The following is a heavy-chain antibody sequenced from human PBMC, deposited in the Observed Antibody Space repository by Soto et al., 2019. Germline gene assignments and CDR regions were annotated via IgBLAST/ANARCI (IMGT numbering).Heavy chain of an antibody. V-gene: IGHV3-7*01. CDR3: ARERLRYFDWLLST. J-gene: IGHJ5*02. D-gene: IGHD3-9*01. CDR1: GFTFSSYW. Sequence: GGSLRLSCAASGFTFSSYWMSWVRQAPGKGLEWVANIKQDGSEKYYVDSVKGRFTISRDNAKNSLYLQMNSLRAEDTAVYYCARERLRYFDWLLSTWGQGTLVTVSS. CDR2: IKQDGSEK.